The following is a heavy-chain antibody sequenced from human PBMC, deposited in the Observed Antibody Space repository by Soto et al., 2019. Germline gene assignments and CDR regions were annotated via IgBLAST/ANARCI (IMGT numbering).Heavy chain of an antibody. CDR2: IYYSGTT. CDR3: ARDFLEWSNYFDY. J-gene: IGHJ4*02. V-gene: IGHV4-59*01. D-gene: IGHD3-3*01. CDR1: GGSISSYY. Sequence: LSLTCTVSGGSISSYYWSWFRQPPGKGLEWIGYIYYSGTTNYNPSLKSRVTISVDTSKNQFSLKLSSVTAADTAVYYCARDFLEWSNYFDYWGQGTLVTVSS.